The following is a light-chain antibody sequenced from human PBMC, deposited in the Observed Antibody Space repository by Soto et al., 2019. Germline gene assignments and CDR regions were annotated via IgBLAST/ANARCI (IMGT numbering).Light chain of an antibody. Sequence: QSALTQPASVSGSPGQSITFSCTGTSSDVGGSNFVSWYQQHPGKAPKLMIYDVNNRPSGVSNRFSGSKSGSTASLTISGLQAEDEAYYYCSSYTSSHTYVFGTGTKLTVL. CDR1: SSDVGGSNF. V-gene: IGLV2-14*01. CDR2: DVN. J-gene: IGLJ1*01. CDR3: SSYTSSHTYV.